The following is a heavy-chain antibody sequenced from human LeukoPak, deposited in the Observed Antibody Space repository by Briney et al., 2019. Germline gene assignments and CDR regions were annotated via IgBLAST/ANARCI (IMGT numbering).Heavy chain of an antibody. CDR3: ASESGSELGGPYYYYGMDV. J-gene: IGHJ6*02. Sequence: ASVKVSCKASGYTFTSYYMHWVRQAPGQGLEWMGIINPSGGSTSYAQKFQGRVTMTRDTSTSIVYMELSSLRSEDTAVYYCASESGSELGGPYYYYGMDVWGQGTTVTVSS. V-gene: IGHV1-46*01. D-gene: IGHD7-27*01. CDR1: GYTFTSYY. CDR2: INPSGGST.